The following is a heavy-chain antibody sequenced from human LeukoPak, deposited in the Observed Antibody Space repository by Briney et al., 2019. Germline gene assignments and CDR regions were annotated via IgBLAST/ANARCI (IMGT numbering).Heavy chain of an antibody. CDR1: GFTFSSYS. CDR2: ISSDSYYI. Sequence: GGSLRPSCAASGFTFSSYSMNWVRQAPGKGLEWVSSISSDSYYIYYADSLKGRFTISRDNAKNSLYLQMNSLRAEDTAVYYCARDLRRISEYWGQGTLVTVSS. J-gene: IGHJ4*02. CDR3: ARDLRRISEY. V-gene: IGHV3-21*01. D-gene: IGHD3-16*02.